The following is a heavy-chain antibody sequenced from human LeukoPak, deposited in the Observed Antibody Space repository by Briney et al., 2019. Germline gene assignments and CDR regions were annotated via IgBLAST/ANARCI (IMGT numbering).Heavy chain of an antibody. D-gene: IGHD3-3*01. CDR3: ATGGSIFGVDNDAFDI. V-gene: IGHV1-24*01. J-gene: IGHJ3*02. CDR1: GYTLTELS. Sequence: ASVKVSCKVSGYTLTELSMHWVRQAPGKGLEWMGGFDPEDGETIYAQKFQGRVTMTGDTSTDTAYMELSSLRSEDTAVYYCATGGSIFGVDNDAFDIWGQGTMVTVSS. CDR2: FDPEDGET.